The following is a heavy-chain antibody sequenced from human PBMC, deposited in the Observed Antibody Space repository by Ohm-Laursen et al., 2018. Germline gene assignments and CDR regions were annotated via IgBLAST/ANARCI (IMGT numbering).Heavy chain of an antibody. CDR1: GSSFSSYS. J-gene: IGHJ4*02. Sequence: SLRLSCSASGSSFSSYSMNWVRQAPGKGLEWVSYITSSSTTIYYADSVQGRFTISRDNAKNSLYLPMNSLRAEDTAVYYCANDFYSSSWYANWGQGTLVTVSS. CDR2: ITSSSTTI. D-gene: IGHD6-13*01. CDR3: ANDFYSSSWYAN. V-gene: IGHV3-48*01.